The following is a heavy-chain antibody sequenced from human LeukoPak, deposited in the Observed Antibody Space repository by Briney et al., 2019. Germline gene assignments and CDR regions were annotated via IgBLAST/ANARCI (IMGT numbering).Heavy chain of an antibody. CDR3: ARVTRGGYDGFFDY. V-gene: IGHV3-21*01. D-gene: IGHD5-12*01. J-gene: IGHJ4*02. CDR1: GFTLSSYS. Sequence: GGSLRLSCAASGFTLSSYSMNWVRQAPGKGLERVSFISTSSSYIYYADSVKGRFIISRDNAKKSLYLQMNSLRAEDTAVYYCARVTRGGYDGFFDYWGQGTLVTVSS. CDR2: ISTSSSYI.